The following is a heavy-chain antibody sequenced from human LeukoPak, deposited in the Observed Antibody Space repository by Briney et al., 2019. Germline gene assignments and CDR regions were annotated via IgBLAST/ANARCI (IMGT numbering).Heavy chain of an antibody. CDR1: RYIITTYG. CDR3: ARDRTHYYESSGYYSRWEY. V-gene: IGHV1-46*01. J-gene: IGHJ4*02. Sequence: ASVKVSCKASRYIITTYGITWVRQAPGQGLEWMGIINPSGGNTNYAQRFQGRVTMTRDTSTSTVYMELSSLRSEDTAMYYCARDRTHYYESSGYYSRWEYWGQGTLVTVSS. D-gene: IGHD3-22*01. CDR2: INPSGGNT.